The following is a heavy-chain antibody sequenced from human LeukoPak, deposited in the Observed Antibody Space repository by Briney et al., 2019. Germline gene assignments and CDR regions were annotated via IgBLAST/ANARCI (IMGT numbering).Heavy chain of an antibody. D-gene: IGHD3-10*01. Sequence: SETLSLTCAVYGGSFSGYYWSWIRQPPGEGLEWIGEINHSGSTNYNPSLKSRVTISVDTSKNRFSLKLSSVTAADTAVYYCARARRANAMVRGAPYNWFDPWGQGTLVTVSS. CDR3: ARARRANAMVRGAPYNWFDP. V-gene: IGHV4-34*01. CDR2: INHSGST. J-gene: IGHJ5*02. CDR1: GGSFSGYY.